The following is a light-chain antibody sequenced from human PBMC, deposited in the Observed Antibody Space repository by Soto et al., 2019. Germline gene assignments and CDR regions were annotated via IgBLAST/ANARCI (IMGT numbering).Light chain of an antibody. J-gene: IGLJ1*01. CDR3: QSYDSSLSGCYV. Sequence: QSVLTQPPSVSGAPGQRVTISGTGSSSNIGAGYDVDWYQQLPGTAPKLLIYGNSNRPSGVPDRFSGSKSGTSASLAITGLQAEDEADYYCQSYDSSLSGCYVFGTGTKVTVL. V-gene: IGLV1-40*01. CDR2: GNS. CDR1: SSNIGAGYD.